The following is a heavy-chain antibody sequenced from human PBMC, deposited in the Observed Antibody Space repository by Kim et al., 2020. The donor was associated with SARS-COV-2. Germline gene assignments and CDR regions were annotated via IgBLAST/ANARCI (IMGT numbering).Heavy chain of an antibody. V-gene: IGHV3-30*04. CDR1: GFTFSSYA. D-gene: IGHD6-19*01. CDR3: ARYGHTVAGDY. CDR2: ISYDGSNK. Sequence: GGSLRLSCAASGFTFSSYAMHWVRQAPGKGLEWVAVISYDGSNKYYADSVKGRFTISRDNSKNTLYLQMNSLRAEDTAVYYCARYGHTVAGDYWGQGTLVTVSS. J-gene: IGHJ4*02.